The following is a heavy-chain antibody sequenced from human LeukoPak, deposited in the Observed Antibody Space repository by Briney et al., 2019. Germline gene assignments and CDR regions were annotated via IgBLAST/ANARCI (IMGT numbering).Heavy chain of an antibody. V-gene: IGHV1-18*01. CDR3: AXXXXSSFRNAFDI. Sequence: ASVKVSCKASGYTFTSYGISWVRQAPGQGLEWMGWISAYNGNTNYAQKLQGRVTMTTDTSTSTAYMELRSLRSDDTAVYYCAXXXXSSFRNAFDIWGXGTMVTVSS. D-gene: IGHD6-6*01. CDR1: GYTFTSYG. CDR2: ISAYNGNT. J-gene: IGHJ3*02.